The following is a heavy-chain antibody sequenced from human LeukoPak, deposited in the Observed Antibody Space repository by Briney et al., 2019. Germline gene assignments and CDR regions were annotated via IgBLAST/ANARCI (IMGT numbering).Heavy chain of an antibody. Sequence: GSSVKVSCKASGGTFSSYAISWVRQAPGQGLEWMGGIIPIFGTANYAQKFQGRVTITADESTSTAYMELSSLRSEDTAVYYCARPRDNWNDLYAFDIWGQGTMVTVSS. D-gene: IGHD1-1*01. CDR2: IIPIFGTA. J-gene: IGHJ3*02. V-gene: IGHV1-69*01. CDR1: GGTFSSYA. CDR3: ARPRDNWNDLYAFDI.